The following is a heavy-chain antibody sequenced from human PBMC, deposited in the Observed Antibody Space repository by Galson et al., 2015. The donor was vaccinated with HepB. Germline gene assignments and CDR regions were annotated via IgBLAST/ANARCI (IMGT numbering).Heavy chain of an antibody. J-gene: IGHJ4*02. CDR1: GFTFRSFG. Sequence: SLRLSCAASGFTFRSFGMHWVRQAPGKGLEWVAVIWYDGSNKYYADSVKGRFTISRDTSKNTLYLQMSSLRADDTAVYFCAKEALPDYGGVTGLDYWGQGTLVTVSS. CDR3: AKEALPDYGGVTGLDY. D-gene: IGHD4-23*01. V-gene: IGHV3-33*06. CDR2: IWYDGSNK.